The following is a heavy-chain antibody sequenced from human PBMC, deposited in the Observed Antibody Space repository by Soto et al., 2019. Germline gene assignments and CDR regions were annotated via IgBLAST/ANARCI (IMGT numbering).Heavy chain of an antibody. CDR1: GFTFSGSA. CDR3: TRLITPLDY. V-gene: IGHV3-73*01. Sequence: GGSLRLSCGASGFTFSGSAIHWVRQASGKGPEWVGRIRSKAMVYATVYAASVKGRFTISRDDSKNTAYLQMNSLKTEDTAVYYCTRLITPLDYWGRGTLVTVSS. CDR2: IRSKAMVYAT. D-gene: IGHD3-16*01. J-gene: IGHJ4*02.